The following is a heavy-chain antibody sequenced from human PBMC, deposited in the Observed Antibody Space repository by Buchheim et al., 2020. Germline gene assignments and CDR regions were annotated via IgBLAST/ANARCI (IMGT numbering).Heavy chain of an antibody. CDR3: AKDQHSIAARQDYYYYGMDV. CDR1: GFTFSSYG. V-gene: IGHV3-30*18. J-gene: IGHJ6*02. Sequence: QVQLVESGGGVVQPGRSLRLSCAASGFTFSSYGMHWVRQAPGKGLEWVAVISYDGSNKYYADSVTGRFTISRDNSKNTLYLQMNSLRAEDTAVYYCAKDQHSIAARQDYYYYGMDVWGQGTT. D-gene: IGHD6-6*01. CDR2: ISYDGSNK.